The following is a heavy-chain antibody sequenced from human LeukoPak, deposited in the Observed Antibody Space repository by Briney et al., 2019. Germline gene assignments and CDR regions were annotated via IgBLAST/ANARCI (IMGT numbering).Heavy chain of an antibody. CDR2: ISSSSSYI. D-gene: IGHD6-13*01. J-gene: IGHJ5*02. V-gene: IGHV3-21*01. CDR3: ARGPPAAGYRFDP. CDR1: GFTFSSYS. Sequence: GGSLRLSCAASGFTFSSYSMNWVRQAPGKGPEWVSSISSSSSYIYYADSVKGRFTISRDNAKNSLYLQMNSLRAEDTAVYYCARGPPAAGYRFDPWGQGTLVTVSS.